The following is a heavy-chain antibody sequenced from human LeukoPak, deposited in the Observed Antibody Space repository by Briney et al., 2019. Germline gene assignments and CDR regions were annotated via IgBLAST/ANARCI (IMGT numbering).Heavy chain of an antibody. Sequence: PSETLSLTCAVYGGSFSGYHWSWIRQPPGKGLEWVGEINHSGSTNCNPSLKSRVTISVDTSKNQLSLKLSSVTAADTAVYYCARGRVTMVRGVIMGYYFDYWGQGTLVTVSS. CDR2: INHSGST. J-gene: IGHJ4*02. V-gene: IGHV4-34*01. D-gene: IGHD3-10*01. CDR3: ARGRVTMVRGVIMGYYFDY. CDR1: GGSFSGYH.